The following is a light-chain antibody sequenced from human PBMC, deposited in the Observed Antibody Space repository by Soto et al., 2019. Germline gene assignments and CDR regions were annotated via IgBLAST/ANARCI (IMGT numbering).Light chain of an antibody. V-gene: IGKV3-20*01. CDR1: QSVSNNY. CDR2: GAS. J-gene: IGKJ3*01. Sequence: EIVLPPSPGPLSLSPGERSTLSCRAIQSVSNNYLAWYQQKPGQAPRLLIYGASNRATGIPDRFSGSGSGTDFTLTISRREPEDFAVYYYQQYGSAPPFTFGPGTKVDI. CDR3: QQYGSAPPFT.